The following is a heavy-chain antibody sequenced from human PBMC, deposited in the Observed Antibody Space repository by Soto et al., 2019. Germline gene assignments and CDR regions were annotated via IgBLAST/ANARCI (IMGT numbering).Heavy chain of an antibody. CDR2: ISNDGGST. D-gene: IGHD3-16*01. CDR3: AKSGEGSPNYYYCPMDV. V-gene: IGHV3-23*01. Sequence: GGSLRLSCAASWFSFRPYAMHWVPQELGGGLEWASAISNDGGSTYYPDSVKGRLTISRDNSKNTLFLQMSTLRAEDTAVYYCAKSGEGSPNYYYCPMDVWGQGTTVTVS. CDR1: WFSFRPYA. J-gene: IGHJ6*02.